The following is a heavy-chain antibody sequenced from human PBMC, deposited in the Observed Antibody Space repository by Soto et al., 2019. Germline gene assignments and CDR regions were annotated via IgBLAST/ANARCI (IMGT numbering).Heavy chain of an antibody. D-gene: IGHD5-12*01. CDR2: MNPNSGNT. J-gene: IGHJ4*02. Sequence: ASVKVSCKASGYTFTSYDINWVRQATGQGLEWMGWMNPNSGNTGYAQKFQGRVTMTRNTSISTAYMELSSLRSEDTAVYYCARGVPKMATTFWPGDWGQGTLVTVSS. CDR1: GYTFTSYD. CDR3: ARGVPKMATTFWPGD. V-gene: IGHV1-8*01.